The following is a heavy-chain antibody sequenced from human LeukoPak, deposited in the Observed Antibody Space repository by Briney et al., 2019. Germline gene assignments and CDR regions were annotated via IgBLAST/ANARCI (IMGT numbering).Heavy chain of an antibody. J-gene: IGHJ3*02. CDR2: IYYSGST. D-gene: IGHD1-26*01. V-gene: IGHV4-59*11. CDR3: ARYSGSYYGGDAFDI. CDR1: GGSISSHY. Sequence: SETLSLTCTVSGGSISSHYWSWIRQPPGKGLEWIGYIYYSGSTNYNPSLKSRVTISVDTSKNQFSLKLSSVTAADTAVYYCARYSGSYYGGDAFDIWGQGTMVTASS.